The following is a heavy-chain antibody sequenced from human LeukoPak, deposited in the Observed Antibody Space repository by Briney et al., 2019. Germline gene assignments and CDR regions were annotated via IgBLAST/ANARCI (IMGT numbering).Heavy chain of an antibody. Sequence: PSETLSLTCAVYGGSFSGYYWSRIRQPPGKGLEWIGEINHSGSTNYNPSLKRRVTISVETSKNKFSLKLSSVTAADTAVYYCARTFERSEREVAGGIDYWGQGTLVTVSS. CDR2: INHSGST. J-gene: IGHJ4*02. CDR3: ARTFERSEREVAGGIDY. D-gene: IGHD5-12*01. CDR1: GGSFSGYY. V-gene: IGHV4-34*01.